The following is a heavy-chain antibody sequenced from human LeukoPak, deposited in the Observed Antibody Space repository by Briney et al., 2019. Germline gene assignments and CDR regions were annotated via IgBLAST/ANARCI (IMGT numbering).Heavy chain of an antibody. CDR2: IYYSGST. V-gene: IGHV4-31*03. CDR3: ARSGYSSGWYYFDY. CDR1: GGSISSGGYY. D-gene: IGHD6-19*01. J-gene: IGHJ4*02. Sequence: SETLSLTCTVSGGSISSGGYYWSWIRQHPGKGLEWIGYIYYSGSTYYNPSLKSRVTISVDTSKNQFSLKLSSVTAADTAVYYCARSGYSSGWYYFDYWGQGTLVTVSS.